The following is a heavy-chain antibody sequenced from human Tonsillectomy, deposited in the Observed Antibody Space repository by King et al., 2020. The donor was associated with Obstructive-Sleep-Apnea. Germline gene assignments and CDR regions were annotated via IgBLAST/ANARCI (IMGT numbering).Heavy chain of an antibody. CDR2: IYYSGST. J-gene: IGHJ4*02. Sequence: QLQLQESGPGLVKPSQTLSLTCTVSGGSISSGGYSWSWIRQHPGKGLEWIGYIYYSGSTYYNPSLKSRVTISVDTSKNQFSLKLSSLTAAATAVYYCARGSVGELSLWHPQPRGDNYFDYWGQGTLVTVSS. D-gene: IGHD3-16*01. V-gene: IGHV4-31*03. CDR3: ARGSVGELSLWHPQPRGDNYFDY. CDR1: GGSISSGGYS.